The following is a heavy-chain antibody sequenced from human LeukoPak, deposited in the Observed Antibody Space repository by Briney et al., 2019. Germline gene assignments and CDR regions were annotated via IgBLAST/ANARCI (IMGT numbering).Heavy chain of an antibody. CDR2: ISSSSSYT. V-gene: IGHV3-11*05. CDR3: ARGYYYDSSGYPYYFDY. D-gene: IGHD3-22*01. Sequence: GGSLRLSCAASGFTFSDYYMSWIRQAPGKGLEWVSYISSSSSYTNYADSVKGRFTISRDNAKNSLYLQMNSLSAEDTAVYYCARGYYYDSSGYPYYFDYWGQGTLVTVSS. J-gene: IGHJ4*02. CDR1: GFTFSDYY.